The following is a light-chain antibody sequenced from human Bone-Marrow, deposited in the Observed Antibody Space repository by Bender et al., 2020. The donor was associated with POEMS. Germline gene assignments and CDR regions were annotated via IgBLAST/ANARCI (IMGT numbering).Light chain of an antibody. V-gene: IGLV2-23*02. J-gene: IGLJ3*02. CDR3: CSYAPSSSNWV. Sequence: QSALTQPASVSGSPGQSITISCTGTSSDVGSSNLVSWHQQYPGKAPKLMIFEVNKRPSGVSHRFSGSKSGNTASLTISGLQAEDEADYYCCSYAPSSSNWVFGGGTKLTVL. CDR1: SSDVGSSNL. CDR2: EVN.